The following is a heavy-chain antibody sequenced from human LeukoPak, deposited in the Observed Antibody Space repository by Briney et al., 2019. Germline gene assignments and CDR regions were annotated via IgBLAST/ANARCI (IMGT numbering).Heavy chain of an antibody. J-gene: IGHJ6*02. CDR2: ISAYNGNT. D-gene: IGHD3-3*01. V-gene: IGHV1-18*01. CDR1: GYTFTNYG. Sequence: ASVKVSCKASGYTFTNYGISWVRQAPGQGLEWMGWISAYNGNTNYEQKLQGRVTMTADTSTSTAYMELRSLRSDDTAVYYCATFLDSPYYGMDVWGQGTTVTVSS. CDR3: ATFLDSPYYGMDV.